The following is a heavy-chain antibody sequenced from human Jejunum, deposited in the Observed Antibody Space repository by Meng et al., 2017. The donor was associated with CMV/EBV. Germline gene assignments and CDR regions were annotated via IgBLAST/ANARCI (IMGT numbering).Heavy chain of an antibody. Sequence: FTFRDHYMDWVRQAPGKGLEWVGRIRNKVNTYTTEYAASVKGRFTISRDDSKNSLYLQMNSLKTEDTAVYYCARFNYYGSGSYANDYWGQGTLVTVSS. V-gene: IGHV3-72*01. CDR3: ARFNYYGSGSYANDY. CDR1: FTFRDHY. J-gene: IGHJ4*02. CDR2: IRNKVNTYTT. D-gene: IGHD3-10*01.